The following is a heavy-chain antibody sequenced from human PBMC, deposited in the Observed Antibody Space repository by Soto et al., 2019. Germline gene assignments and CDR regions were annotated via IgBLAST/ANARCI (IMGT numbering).Heavy chain of an antibody. J-gene: IGHJ6*02. CDR2: VSYDGNRK. D-gene: IGHD6-13*01. Sequence: QVQLVESGGGVIQPGTSLSLSCGSSGFTFRSFGMYWVRQAPGKGLEWVAVVSYDGNRKYYADSVKGRFTVTRDNGKNMLYLQMNRLRGEDTAGYYCAKDVGQQLVLNYGMDVWGQGTTVTVS. V-gene: IGHV3-30*18. CDR3: AKDVGQQLVLNYGMDV. CDR1: GFTFRSFG.